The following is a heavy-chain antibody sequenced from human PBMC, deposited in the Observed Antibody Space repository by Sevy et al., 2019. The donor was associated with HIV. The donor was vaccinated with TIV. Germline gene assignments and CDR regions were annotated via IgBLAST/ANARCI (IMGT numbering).Heavy chain of an antibody. V-gene: IGHV3-15*01. D-gene: IGHD4-17*01. CDR1: GFTFNNAW. CDR2: IKSKTDGGTT. Sequence: GGSLRLSCAASGFTFNNAWMSWVRQAPGKGLEWVGRIKSKTDGGTTDYAAPVKGRFTISRDDWKKTLLLQMNSVQGEDTAVYYCATDRDYGEYAGGFDSWGQGTLVTVSS. CDR3: ATDRDYGEYAGGFDS. J-gene: IGHJ4*02.